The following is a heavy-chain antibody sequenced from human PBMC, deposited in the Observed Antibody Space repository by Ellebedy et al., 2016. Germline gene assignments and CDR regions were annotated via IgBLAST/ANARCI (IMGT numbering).Heavy chain of an antibody. CDR1: GASNTNYY. J-gene: IGHJ5*01. D-gene: IGHD3-16*01. V-gene: IGHV4-59*03. CDR2: VSSSEGT. CDR3: AGGTGWLTDS. Sequence: GSLRLXXTVSGASNTNYYWSWIRQPPGKGLEWIGLVSSSEGTNYNPSLKSRVTISLDTSQNQFFLRLNSVVAADTAVYYCAGGTGWLTDSWGQGTLVTVSS.